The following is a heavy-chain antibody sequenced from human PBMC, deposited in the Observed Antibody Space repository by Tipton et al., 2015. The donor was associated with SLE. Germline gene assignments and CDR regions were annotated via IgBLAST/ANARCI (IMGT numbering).Heavy chain of an antibody. CDR1: GGSFSGYY. V-gene: IGHV4-34*01. J-gene: IGHJ4*02. CDR2: INHSGST. D-gene: IGHD3-3*01. CDR3: ARAIFGVVGFGY. Sequence: TLSLTCAVYGGSFSGYYWSWIRQPPGKGLEWIGEINHSGSTNYNPSLKSRVTISVDTSKNQLSLKLSSVTAADTAVYYCARAIFGVVGFGYWGQGTLVTVSS.